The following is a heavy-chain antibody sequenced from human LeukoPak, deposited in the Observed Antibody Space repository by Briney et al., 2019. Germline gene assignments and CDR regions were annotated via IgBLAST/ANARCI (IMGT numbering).Heavy chain of an antibody. V-gene: IGHV1-2*02. D-gene: IGHD3-10*01. CDR1: RYTFTGYY. J-gene: IGHJ4*02. CDR3: ARDSGDSGNTFWYY. Sequence: ASVKVSCKASRYTFTGYYIHWVRPAPGQGLEWMGWINPNSGDTDYVQKFQGRVTMTRDTSISTAYMELTSLRSDDTAVYYCARDSGDSGNTFWYYWGQGTLVTVSS. CDR2: INPNSGDT.